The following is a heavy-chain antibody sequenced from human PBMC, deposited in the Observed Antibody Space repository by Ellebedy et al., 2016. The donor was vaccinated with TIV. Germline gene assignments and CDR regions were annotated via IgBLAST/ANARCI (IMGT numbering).Heavy chain of an antibody. J-gene: IGHJ4*02. Sequence: ASVKVSCXASGYTFTGYYMHWVRQAPGQGLEWMGWINPNSGGTNYAQKFQGRVTMTRDTSISTAYMELSSLRSDDTAVYYCASPGQGGSGGWEGTYWGQGTLVTVSS. CDR1: GYTFTGYY. D-gene: IGHD6-19*01. V-gene: IGHV1-2*02. CDR2: INPNSGGT. CDR3: ASPGQGGSGGWEGTY.